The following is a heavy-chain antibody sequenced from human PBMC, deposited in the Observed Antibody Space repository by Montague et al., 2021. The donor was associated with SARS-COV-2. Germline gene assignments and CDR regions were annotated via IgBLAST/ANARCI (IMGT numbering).Heavy chain of an antibody. CDR1: GGSISSSSYY. D-gene: IGHD4-11*01. V-gene: IGHV4-39*01. Sequence: SETLSLTCTVSGGSISSSSYYWGWIRQPPGKGLEWIGSIYYSGSTYYNPSLKSRVTISVDTSKNQFSLKLSSVTAADTAVYYCARNASYDYSKDLYCYYYYGMDVWGQGTTVTVSS. CDR3: ARNASYDYSKDLYCYYYYGMDV. CDR2: IYYSGST. J-gene: IGHJ6*02.